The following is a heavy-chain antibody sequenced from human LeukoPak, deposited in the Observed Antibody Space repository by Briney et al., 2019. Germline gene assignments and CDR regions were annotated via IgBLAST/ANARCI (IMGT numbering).Heavy chain of an antibody. CDR1: GYAFTGYY. CDR2: INTNSGGT. Sequence: ASVKVSCKASGYAFTGYYMHWVRQASGQGLERMGWINTNSGGTNYAQKFQGRVTMTRDTSISTAYMELSRLRSDDAAVYYCARAVWEAAASNEPPNWFDPWGQGTLVTVSS. CDR3: ARAVWEAAASNEPPNWFDP. J-gene: IGHJ5*02. D-gene: IGHD6-13*01. V-gene: IGHV1-2*02.